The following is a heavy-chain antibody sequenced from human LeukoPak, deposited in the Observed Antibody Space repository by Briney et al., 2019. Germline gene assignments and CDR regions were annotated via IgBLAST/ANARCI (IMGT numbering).Heavy chain of an antibody. CDR1: GFTFEVCS. D-gene: IGHD3/OR15-3a*01. Sequence: GSSLRLFCGASGFTFEVCSMHGVRQAPGKGLEGVSGMRWNSGSRGCADSVRGRFTIPIDNAKNSLYLQVNSLTADEGAGYYFARPQVCVWAGKGTVSLCDAFALWGQGTMVTVSS. CDR3: ARPQVCVWAGKGTVSLCDAFAL. CDR2: MRWNSGSR. V-gene: IGHV3-9*01. J-gene: IGHJ3*01.